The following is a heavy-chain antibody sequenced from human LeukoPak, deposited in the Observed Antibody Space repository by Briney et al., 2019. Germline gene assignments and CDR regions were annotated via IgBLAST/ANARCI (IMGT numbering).Heavy chain of an antibody. CDR3: AKEAGYSGYDYSDY. Sequence: GGSLRLSCAASGFTLRSYAMSWVRQAPGKGLEWVSAISGSGYSTYYADSVKGRFTISRDNSKNTLYLQMNSLRAEDTAVYYCAKEAGYSGYDYSDYCGQGTLVTVSS. CDR1: GFTLRSYA. V-gene: IGHV3-23*01. D-gene: IGHD5-12*01. CDR2: ISGSGYST. J-gene: IGHJ4*02.